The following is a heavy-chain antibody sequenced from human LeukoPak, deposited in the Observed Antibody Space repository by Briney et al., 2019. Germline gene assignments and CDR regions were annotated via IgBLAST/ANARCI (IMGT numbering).Heavy chain of an antibody. CDR2: INQDGSES. J-gene: IGHJ4*02. Sequence: PGGSLRLSCAASGFAFRSYWMSWVRQAPGKGLEWVANINQDGSESHCVDSVKGRYTISRDNAKNSLFLQMNSLRAEDTAVYYCARDWHYYDSTTYYYYFDCWGQETLVTVSS. D-gene: IGHD3-22*01. CDR1: GFAFRSYW. V-gene: IGHV3-7*01. CDR3: ARDWHYYDSTTYYYYFDC.